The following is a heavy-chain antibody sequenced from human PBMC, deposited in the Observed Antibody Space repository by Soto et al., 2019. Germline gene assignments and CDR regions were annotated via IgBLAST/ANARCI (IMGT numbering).Heavy chain of an antibody. CDR1: GGTRGSYA. CDR3: ARPDIVAAYSSGWYGGYYFDY. Sequence: PGGLLRLRCAAAGGTRGSYAMRWVLQAPGKGLEWVALISYDGSNKYYADSVKGRFTISRDNSKNTLYLQMNSLRAEDTAVYYCARPDIVAAYSSGWYGGYYFDYWGQGTLVTVSS. D-gene: IGHD6-19*01. J-gene: IGHJ4*02. CDR2: ISYDGSNK. V-gene: IGHV3-30-3*01.